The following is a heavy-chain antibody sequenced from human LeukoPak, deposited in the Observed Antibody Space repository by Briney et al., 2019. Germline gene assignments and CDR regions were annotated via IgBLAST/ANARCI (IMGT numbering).Heavy chain of an antibody. Sequence: TGWSLRLSCAASGFTFSSYEMNWVRQAPGKGLEWVSYISSSGSTIYYADSVKGRFTISRDNAKNSLYLQMNSLRAEDTAVYFCARDSSSTWQNDYWGQGTLVTVSS. V-gene: IGHV3-48*03. CDR3: ARDSSSTWQNDY. CDR1: GFTFSSYE. J-gene: IGHJ4*02. CDR2: ISSSGSTI. D-gene: IGHD6-13*01.